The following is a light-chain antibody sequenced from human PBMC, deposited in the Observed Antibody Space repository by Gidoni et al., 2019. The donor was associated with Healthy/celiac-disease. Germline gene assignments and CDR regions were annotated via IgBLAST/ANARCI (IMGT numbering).Light chain of an antibody. V-gene: IGKV3-20*01. Sequence: EIVLTQSPGTLSLSPGARATLSCRASQSVSSSYLAWYQQKPGQAPRRLIYGASSRATGIPDRFSGSGSGTDCTLTISRLEPEDFAVYYCQQYGSPLTFXGXTKVEIK. CDR1: QSVSSSY. J-gene: IGKJ4*01. CDR2: GAS. CDR3: QQYGSPLT.